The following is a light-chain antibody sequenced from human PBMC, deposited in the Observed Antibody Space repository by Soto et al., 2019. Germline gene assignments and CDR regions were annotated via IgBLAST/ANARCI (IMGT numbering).Light chain of an antibody. CDR3: QQYGSSHLWT. J-gene: IGKJ1*01. CDR1: QSVSGSY. V-gene: IGKV3-20*01. Sequence: EIVLTQSPGTLSLSPGERATLSCRASQSVSGSYLAWYQQKPGQAPRLLIYGASSRATGIPDRFSGSGSGTDFTLTISRLEPEDFAVYYCQQYGSSHLWTFGQGTKVDIK. CDR2: GAS.